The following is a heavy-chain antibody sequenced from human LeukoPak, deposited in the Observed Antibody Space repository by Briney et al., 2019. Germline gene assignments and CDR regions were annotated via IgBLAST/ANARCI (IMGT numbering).Heavy chain of an antibody. V-gene: IGHV3-23*01. D-gene: IGHD6-19*01. CDR2: MSGSGGST. CDR3: AKGSSSGWSGDYFDY. CDR1: GFTFSSYA. J-gene: IGHJ4*02. Sequence: PGGSLRLSCAASGFTFSSYAMSWARQAPGKGLEWVSAMSGSGGSTYYADSVKGRFTISRDNSKNTLYLQMNSLRAEDTAVYYCAKGSSSGWSGDYFDYWGQGTLVTVSS.